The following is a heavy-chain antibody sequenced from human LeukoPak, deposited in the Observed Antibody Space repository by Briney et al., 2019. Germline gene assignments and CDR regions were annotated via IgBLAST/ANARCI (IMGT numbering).Heavy chain of an antibody. V-gene: IGHV4-4*07. D-gene: IGHD2-15*01. CDR2: IYTSGST. J-gene: IGHJ5*02. CDR3: ARDRSLAGSGQLPFDP. CDR1: GGSISSYY. Sequence: SETLSLTCTVSGGSISSYYWSWIRQPAGRGLEWIGRIYTSGSTNYNPSLKSRVTMSVDTSKNQFSLKLSSVTAADTAVYYCARDRSLAGSGQLPFDPWGQGTLVTVSS.